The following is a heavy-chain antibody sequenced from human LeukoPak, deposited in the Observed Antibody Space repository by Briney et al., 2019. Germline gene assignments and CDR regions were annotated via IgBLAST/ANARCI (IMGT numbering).Heavy chain of an antibody. Sequence: AASVKVSCKASGYTFTGYYMHWVRQAPGQGLEWMGWINPNSGGTNYAQKFQGRVTMTRDTSRNQFSLKLSSVTAADTAVYYCARSKSRPLLPPLSKSQYYFDYWGQGTLVTVSS. CDR1: GYTFTGYY. CDR2: INPNSGGT. J-gene: IGHJ4*02. V-gene: IGHV1-2*02. D-gene: IGHD2-21*01. CDR3: ARSKSRPLLPPLSKSQYYFDY.